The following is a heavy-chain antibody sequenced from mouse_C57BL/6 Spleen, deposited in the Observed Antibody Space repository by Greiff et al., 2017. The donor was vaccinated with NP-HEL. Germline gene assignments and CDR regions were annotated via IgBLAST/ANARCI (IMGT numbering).Heavy chain of an antibody. V-gene: IGHV5-12*01. D-gene: IGHD6-5*01. CDR3: ARQGESLYYYGVDY. CDR2: ISNGGGST. CDR1: GFTFSDYY. Sequence: EVKLVESGGGLVQPGGSLKLSCAASGFTFSDYYMYWVRQTPEKRLEWVAYISNGGGSTYYPDTVKGRFTISRDNAKNTLYLQMSRLKSEDTAMYYCARQGESLYYYGVDYWGQGTSVTVSS. J-gene: IGHJ4*01.